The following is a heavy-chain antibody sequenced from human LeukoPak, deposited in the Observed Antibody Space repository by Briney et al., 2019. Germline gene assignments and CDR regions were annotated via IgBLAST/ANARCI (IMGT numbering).Heavy chain of an antibody. Sequence: GGSLRLSCAASRFSFSSYGMHWVRQAPGKGLEWVAVIWYDGSNKYYAESVKGRFTISRDNSKNTLYLQMNSLRAEDTAVYYCVKDRTTSYFDSWGQGTLVTVSS. V-gene: IGHV3-33*06. J-gene: IGHJ4*02. CDR2: IWYDGSNK. CDR1: RFSFSSYG. D-gene: IGHD4-17*01. CDR3: VKDRTTSYFDS.